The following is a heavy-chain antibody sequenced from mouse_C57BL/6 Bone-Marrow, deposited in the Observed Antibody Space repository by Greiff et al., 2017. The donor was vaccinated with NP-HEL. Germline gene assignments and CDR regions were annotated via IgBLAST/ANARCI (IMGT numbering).Heavy chain of an antibody. CDR2: IYPRSGNT. J-gene: IGHJ4*01. V-gene: IGHV1-81*01. CDR3: ARSGDYAMDY. CDR1: GYTFTSYG. D-gene: IGHD2-4*01. Sequence: QVQLQQSGAELARPGASVKLSCKASGYTFTSYGISWVKQRTGQGLEWIGEIYPRSGNTYYNEKFKGKATLTADKSSSTAYMEIRSLTSEDSAVYFCARSGDYAMDYWGQGTSVTVSS.